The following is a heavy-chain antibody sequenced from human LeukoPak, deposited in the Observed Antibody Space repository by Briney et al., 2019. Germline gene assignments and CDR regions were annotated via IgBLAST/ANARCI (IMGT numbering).Heavy chain of an antibody. Sequence: GRSLRLSCAASGFTFSSYAMHWVRQAPGKGLEWVAVISYDGSNKYYADSVKGRFTISRDNSKNTLYLQMNSLRAEDTAVYYCARGGLRAYSSGWYGFDYWGQGTLVTVSS. D-gene: IGHD6-19*01. CDR2: ISYDGSNK. CDR1: GFTFSSYA. CDR3: ARGGLRAYSSGWYGFDY. J-gene: IGHJ4*02. V-gene: IGHV3-30*04.